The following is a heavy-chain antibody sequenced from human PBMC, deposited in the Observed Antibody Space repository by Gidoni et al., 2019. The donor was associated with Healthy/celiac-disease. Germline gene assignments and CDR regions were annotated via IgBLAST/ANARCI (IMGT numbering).Heavy chain of an antibody. Sequence: QVQLQESGPGLVQPSETLSLTCTVSGGSVSSGSYYWSWIRQPPGKGLEWIGYIYYSGSTNYNPSLKSRVTISVDTSKNQFSLKLSSVTAADTAVYYCARGTSYYDFWSLGDYYYGMDVWGQGTTVTVSS. CDR2: IYYSGST. J-gene: IGHJ6*02. CDR1: GGSVSSGSYY. D-gene: IGHD3-3*01. V-gene: IGHV4-61*01. CDR3: ARGTSYYDFWSLGDYYYGMDV.